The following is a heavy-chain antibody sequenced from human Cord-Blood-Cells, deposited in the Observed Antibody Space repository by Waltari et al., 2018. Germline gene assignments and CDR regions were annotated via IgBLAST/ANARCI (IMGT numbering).Heavy chain of an antibody. CDR3: ARAGDSIAAAGDY. CDR1: GFTFSSYW. V-gene: IGHV3-7*05. CDR2: IKQDGSEK. J-gene: IGHJ4*02. D-gene: IGHD6-13*01. Sequence: EVQLVESGGGLVQPGGSLRLSCAASGFTFSSYWMSWVRQAPGKGLEWVANIKQDGSEKYCVDAVKGRFTISRDNAKNSLYLQMNSLRAEDTAVYYCARAGDSIAAAGDYWGQGTLVTVSS.